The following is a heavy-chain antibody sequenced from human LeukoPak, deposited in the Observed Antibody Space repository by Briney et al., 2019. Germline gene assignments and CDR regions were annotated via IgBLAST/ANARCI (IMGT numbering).Heavy chain of an antibody. CDR3: ARDVGGSGTYFDY. J-gene: IGHJ4*02. V-gene: IGHV3-48*01. CDR2: ISSSSTI. D-gene: IGHD3-10*01. Sequence: PGGCLRLSCAASRFTFSSYSMNWVRQAPGKGLEWVSYISSSSTIHYADSVKGRFTISRDNAKNSLYLQMNSLRAEDTAVYYCARDVGGSGTYFDYWGQGTLVTVSS. CDR1: RFTFSSYS.